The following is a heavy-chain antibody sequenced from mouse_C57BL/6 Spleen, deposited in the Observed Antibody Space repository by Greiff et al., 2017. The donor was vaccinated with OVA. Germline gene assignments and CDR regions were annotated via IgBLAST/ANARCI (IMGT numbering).Heavy chain of an antibody. Sequence: QVQLKQSGPELVKPGASVKISCKASGYAFSSSWMNWVKQRPGKGLEWIGRIYPGDGDTNYNGKFKGKATLTADKSSSTAYMQLSSLTSEDSAVYFCARNDGYYDYFDYWGQGTTLTVSS. CDR3: ARNDGYYDYFDY. J-gene: IGHJ2*01. CDR2: IYPGDGDT. D-gene: IGHD2-3*01. V-gene: IGHV1-82*01. CDR1: GYAFSSSW.